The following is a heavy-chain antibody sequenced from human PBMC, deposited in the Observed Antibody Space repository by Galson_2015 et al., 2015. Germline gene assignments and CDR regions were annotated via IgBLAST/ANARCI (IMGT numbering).Heavy chain of an antibody. CDR3: ARVDDYWHFDY. D-gene: IGHD4-11*01. CDR2: IYHSGST. V-gene: IGHV4-31*03. J-gene: IGHJ4*02. Sequence: TLSLTCTVSGGSISSSGYYWSWLRQHPGKGLEWIGYIYHSGSTYYNPSLKRRVTISVDTSKNQFSLKLSSVTAADTAVYYCARVDDYWHFDYWGQGTLVTVSS. CDR1: GGSISSSGYY.